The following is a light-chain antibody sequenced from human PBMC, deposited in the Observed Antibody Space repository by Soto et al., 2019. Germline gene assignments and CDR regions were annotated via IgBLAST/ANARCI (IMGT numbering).Light chain of an antibody. J-gene: IGKJ2*01. V-gene: IGKV3-15*01. CDR1: QSVTSN. Sequence: EIVMTQSPDTLSVSPGEGATLSCRASQSVTSNLAWYQQKPGQAPRLLIYVASTRATGIPARFSGSGSGTEFTLTISSLESEDFAVYYCQQYKNWPYTFGQGTKLEIK. CDR3: QQYKNWPYT. CDR2: VAS.